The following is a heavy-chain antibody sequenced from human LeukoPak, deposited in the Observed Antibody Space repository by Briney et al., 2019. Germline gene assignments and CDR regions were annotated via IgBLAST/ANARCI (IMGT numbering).Heavy chain of an antibody. CDR1: GGSISSGYW. D-gene: IGHD2/OR15-2a*01. CDR2: IHHSGSA. V-gene: IGHV4-4*02. CDR3: ARNAYYSADY. J-gene: IGHJ4*02. Sequence: PSETLSLTFDVSGGSISSGYWWSWVRQSPGKGLEWIAEIHHSGSANYNPSLKSRVTISVDKSKNQFSVMLTPVTAADTAVYYCARNAYYSADYWGQGILVTVSS.